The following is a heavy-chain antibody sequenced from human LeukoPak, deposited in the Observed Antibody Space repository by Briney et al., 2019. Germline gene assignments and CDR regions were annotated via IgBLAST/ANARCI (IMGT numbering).Heavy chain of an antibody. D-gene: IGHD1-26*01. CDR2: INPNSGGT. V-gene: IGHV1-2*02. CDR1: GYTFTGYY. CDR3: ARWWERFTTHWFDP. J-gene: IGHJ5*02. Sequence: ASVKVSCKASGYTFTGYYMHWVRQAPGQGLEWMGWINPNSGGTNYAQKFQGRVTMTRDTSISTAYMELSRLRSDDTAVYYCARWWERFTTHWFDPWGQGTLVTVSS.